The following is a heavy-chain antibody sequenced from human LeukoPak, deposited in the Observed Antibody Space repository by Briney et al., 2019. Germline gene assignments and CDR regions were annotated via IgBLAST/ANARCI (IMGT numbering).Heavy chain of an antibody. Sequence: PSETLSLTCTVSGGSISSSSYYWGWIRQPPGKGLEWIGEINHSGSTNYNPSLKSRVTISVDTSKNQFSLKLSSVTAADTAVYYCARRRPGTRVTDYWGQGTPVTVSS. V-gene: IGHV4-39*07. CDR1: GGSISSSSYY. CDR3: ARRRPGTRVTDY. D-gene: IGHD6-13*01. J-gene: IGHJ4*02. CDR2: INHSGST.